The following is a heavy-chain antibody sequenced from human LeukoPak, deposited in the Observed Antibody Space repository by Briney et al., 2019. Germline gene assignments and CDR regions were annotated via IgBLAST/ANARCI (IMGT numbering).Heavy chain of an antibody. V-gene: IGHV4-30-4*01. CDR1: GGSISSGDYY. Sequence: SQTLSLTCTVSGGSISSGDYYWSWIRQPRGKGLEWIGYIYYSGSTYYNPSLKSRVTISVDTSKNQFSLKLSSVTAADTAVYYCARDRSGENWFDPWGQGTLVTVSS. D-gene: IGHD3-10*01. CDR2: IYYSGST. CDR3: ARDRSGENWFDP. J-gene: IGHJ5*02.